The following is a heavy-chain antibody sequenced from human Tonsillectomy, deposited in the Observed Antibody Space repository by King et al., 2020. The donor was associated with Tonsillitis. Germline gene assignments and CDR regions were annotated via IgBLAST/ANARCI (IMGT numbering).Heavy chain of an antibody. CDR1: GFTFSSYA. D-gene: IGHD5-24*01. J-gene: IGHJ3*02. Sequence: HVQLVESGGGVVQPGRSLRLSCAASGFTFSSYAMHWVRQAPGKGLEWVAIISFAGSNKYYEDSVKGRFTISRDNSKNTLYLQMNSLSTEDTAVYYCEKDLRDGYNYAAFDIWGQGTLVTVSS. CDR3: EKDLRDGYNYAAFDI. CDR2: ISFAGSNK. V-gene: IGHV3-30*18.